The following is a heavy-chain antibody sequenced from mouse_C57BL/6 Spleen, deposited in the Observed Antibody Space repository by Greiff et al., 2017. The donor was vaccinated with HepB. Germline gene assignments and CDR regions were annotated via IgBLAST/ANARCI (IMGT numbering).Heavy chain of an antibody. J-gene: IGHJ4*01. D-gene: IGHD2-14*01. Sequence: QVHVKQSGPGLVQPSQSLSITCTVSGFSLTSYGVHWVRQSPGKGLEWLGVIWSGGSTDYNAAFISRLSISKDNSKSQVFFKMNSLQADDTAIYYCARKGTTEYYAMDYWGQGTSVTVSS. CDR3: ARKGTTEYYAMDY. CDR1: GFSLTSYG. V-gene: IGHV2-2*01. CDR2: IWSGGST.